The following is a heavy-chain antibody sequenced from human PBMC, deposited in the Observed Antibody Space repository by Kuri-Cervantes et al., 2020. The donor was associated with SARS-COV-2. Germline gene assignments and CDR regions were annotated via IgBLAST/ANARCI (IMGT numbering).Heavy chain of an antibody. D-gene: IGHD7-27*01. Sequence: GESLKISCAASEFAFRYYWMTWIRQAPGKGLEWVSNIGPSGTTKYYADSVRGRFTISRDNAKNSLYLQMSSLRAEDTAVYYCARDLRLGKSLDYWGQGTLVTVSS. CDR2: IGPSGTTK. CDR1: EFAFRYYW. CDR3: ARDLRLGKSLDY. J-gene: IGHJ4*02. V-gene: IGHV3-11*04.